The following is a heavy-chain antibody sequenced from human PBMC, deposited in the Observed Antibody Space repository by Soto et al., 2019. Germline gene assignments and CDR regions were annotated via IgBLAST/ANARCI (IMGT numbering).Heavy chain of an antibody. J-gene: IGHJ4*02. Sequence: QVQLVQSGAEVKKPGASVKVSCKASGYTFTVYYMHWMRQAPGQVLEWMGWINPNSGGTNYAQKFQGWVTMTRDTSDSTAYMKLSRQRSDDTAVYYCARRADSGYEDYWGQGTLVTVSS. D-gene: IGHD5-12*01. CDR1: GYTFTVYY. CDR2: INPNSGGT. CDR3: ARRADSGYEDY. V-gene: IGHV1-2*04.